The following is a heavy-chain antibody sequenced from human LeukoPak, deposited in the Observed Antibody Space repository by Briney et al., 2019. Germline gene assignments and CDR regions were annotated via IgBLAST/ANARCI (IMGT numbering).Heavy chain of an antibody. CDR1: GYTFTNYA. CDR3: ARGLWSAHRREYYFDS. Sequence: AASVKVSCKASGYTFTNYAVNWLRQAPGQRLEWMGWINAGNGDTKFSQNYQARVTITRDASASTAYMELSSLTSEDTAVYFCARGLWSAHRREYYFDSWDQGTLVTVSS. V-gene: IGHV1-3*01. D-gene: IGHD3-3*01. CDR2: INAGNGDT. J-gene: IGHJ4*02.